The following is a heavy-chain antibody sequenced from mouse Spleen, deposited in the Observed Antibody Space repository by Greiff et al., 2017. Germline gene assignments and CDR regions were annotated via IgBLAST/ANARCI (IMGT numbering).Heavy chain of an antibody. CDR1: GFTFSSYA. D-gene: IGHD1-1*01. CDR2: ISSGGGNT. CDR3: ARQSNKFITTVPHFDY. V-gene: IGHV5-9*04. Sequence: EVKVEESGGGLVKLGGSLKLSCAASGFTFSSYAMSWVRQTPEKRLEWVATISSGGGNTYYPDSVKGRFTISRDNAKNTLYLQMSSLKSEDTAMYYCARQSNKFITTVPHFDYWGQGTTLTVSS. J-gene: IGHJ2*01.